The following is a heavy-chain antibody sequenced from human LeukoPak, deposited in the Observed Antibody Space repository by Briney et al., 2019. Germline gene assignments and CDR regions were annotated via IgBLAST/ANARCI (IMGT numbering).Heavy chain of an antibody. Sequence: SETLSLTCTVSGGSISSYYWSWIRQPPGKGLEWIGYIYYSGSTNYNPSLKSRVTISVDTSKNQFSLKLSSVTAADTAVYYCARLPVPFNSGRGYDLAAFDIWGQGTMVTVSS. CDR1: GGSISSYY. J-gene: IGHJ3*02. CDR3: ARLPVPFNSGRGYDLAAFDI. CDR2: IYYSGST. D-gene: IGHD5-12*01. V-gene: IGHV4-59*01.